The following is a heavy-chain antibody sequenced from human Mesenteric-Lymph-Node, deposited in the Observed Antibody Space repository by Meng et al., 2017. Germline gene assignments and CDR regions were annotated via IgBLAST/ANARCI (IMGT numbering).Heavy chain of an antibody. CDR1: GFTFSSYA. CDR3: AKDGTMVMGGFDY. D-gene: IGHD3-10*01. Sequence: GESLKISCAASGFTFSSYAMSWVRRAPGKGLEWVSAISGSGGSTYYADSVKGRFTISRDNSKNTLYLQMNSLRAEDTAVYYCAKDGTMVMGGFDYWGQGTLVTVSS. CDR2: ISGSGGST. J-gene: IGHJ4*02. V-gene: IGHV3-23*01.